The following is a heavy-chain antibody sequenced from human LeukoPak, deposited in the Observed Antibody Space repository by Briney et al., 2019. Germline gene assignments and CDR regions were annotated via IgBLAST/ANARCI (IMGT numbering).Heavy chain of an antibody. J-gene: IGHJ4*02. CDR3: ARPEGEPYFDWLYYFDY. Sequence: PGGSLRLSCAASGFTFSSYEMNWVRQAPGKGQEWVSYISSSGSSIYYADSVKGRFTISRDNAMNSLYLQMNSLKAEDTAVYYCARPEGEPYFDWLYYFDYWGQGTLVTVSS. D-gene: IGHD3-9*01. V-gene: IGHV3-48*03. CDR1: GFTFSSYE. CDR2: ISSSGSSI.